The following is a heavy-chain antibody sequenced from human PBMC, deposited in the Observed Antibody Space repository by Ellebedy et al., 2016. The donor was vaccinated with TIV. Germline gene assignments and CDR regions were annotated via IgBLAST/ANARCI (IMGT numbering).Heavy chain of an antibody. CDR2: ISGYNGNT. CDR1: GYTFTNYG. Sequence: ASVTVSCKASGYTFTNYGISWVRQAPGQGLEWMGWISGYNGNTNYAQKLQGRVTMTTDTSTSTAYMELRSLKSDDTAVYYCAIDYANSGYYYGRTPGAFDIWGQGTMVTVSS. V-gene: IGHV1-18*04. D-gene: IGHD3-22*01. CDR3: AIDYANSGYYYGRTPGAFDI. J-gene: IGHJ3*02.